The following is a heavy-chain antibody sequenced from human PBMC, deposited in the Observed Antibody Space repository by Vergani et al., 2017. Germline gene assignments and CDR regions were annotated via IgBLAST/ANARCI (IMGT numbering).Heavy chain of an antibody. V-gene: IGHV4-34*01. CDR2: INHSGST. D-gene: IGHD3-22*01. Sequence: QVQLQQWGAGLLKPSETLSLTCAVYGGSFSGYYWSWIRQPPGKGLEWIGEINHSGSTNYNPSLKSRVTISVDTSKNQFSLKLSSVTAADTAVYYCARLITMIVVVSSGNXFDPWGQGTLVTVSS. J-gene: IGHJ5*02. CDR3: ARLITMIVVVSSGNXFDP. CDR1: GGSFSGYY.